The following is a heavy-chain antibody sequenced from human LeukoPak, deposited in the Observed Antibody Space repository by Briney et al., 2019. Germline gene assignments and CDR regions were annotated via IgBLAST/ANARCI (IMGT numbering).Heavy chain of an antibody. J-gene: IGHJ4*02. CDR1: GYTFTSYA. CDR3: ARESPQRSGYSYPH. CDR2: INAGNGNT. V-gene: IGHV1-3*01. Sequence: ASVKVSCKASGYTFTSYAVHWVRQAPGQRLEWMGWINAGNGNTQYSQNFQGRDTITRDTSANTAYMELSSLRSEDTAVYYCARESPQRSGYSYPHWGQGTLVTVSS. D-gene: IGHD5-18*01.